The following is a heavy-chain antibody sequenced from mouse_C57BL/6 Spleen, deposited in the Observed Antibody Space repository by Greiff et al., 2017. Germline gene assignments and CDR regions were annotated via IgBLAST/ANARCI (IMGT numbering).Heavy chain of an antibody. J-gene: IGHJ3*01. CDR3: ARRKLAWFAY. CDR2: ICGGGGNT. CDR1: GFTFSSYT. Sequence: EVQLVESGGGLVKPGGSLKLSCAASGFTFSSYTMSWVRQTPEQRLEWVATICGGGGNTYYPDSVKGRFTISRDNTKNTLYLQMSSLMSEDAALYYCARRKLAWFAYWGQGTLVTVSA. D-gene: IGHD4-1*01. V-gene: IGHV5-9*01.